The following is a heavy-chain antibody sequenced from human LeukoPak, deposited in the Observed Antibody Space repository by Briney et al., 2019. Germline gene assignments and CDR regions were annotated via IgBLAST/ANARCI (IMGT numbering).Heavy chain of an antibody. CDR2: IKSKTDGGTT. V-gene: IGHV3-15*07. J-gene: IGHJ4*02. Sequence: SGGSLRLSCAASGFTFSNAWMNWVRQAPGKGLEWVGRIKSKTDGGTTDYAAPVKGRFTISRDDSKNTLYLQLNSLRAEDTAVYYCAKDLYGDYDFDCWGQGTLVTVSS. D-gene: IGHD4-17*01. CDR1: GFTFSNAW. CDR3: AKDLYGDYDFDC.